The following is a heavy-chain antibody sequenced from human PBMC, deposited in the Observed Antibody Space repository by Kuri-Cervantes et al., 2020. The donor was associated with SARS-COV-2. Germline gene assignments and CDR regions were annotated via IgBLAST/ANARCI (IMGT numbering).Heavy chain of an antibody. CDR2: IYHSGST. CDR1: GGSISSSNW. J-gene: IGHJ6*02. Sequence: SCAVSGGSISSSNWWSWVRQPPGKGLEWIGEIYHSGSTNYNPSLKSRVTISVDTSKNQFSLKLSSVTAADTAVYYCTRVGPYYYYGMDVWGQGTTVTVSS. V-gene: IGHV4-4*02. CDR3: TRVGPYYYYGMDV.